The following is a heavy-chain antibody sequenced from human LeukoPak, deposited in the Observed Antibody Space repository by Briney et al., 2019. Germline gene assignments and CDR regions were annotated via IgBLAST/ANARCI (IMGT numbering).Heavy chain of an antibody. J-gene: IGHJ1*01. V-gene: IGHV4-39*01. D-gene: IGHD3-22*01. CDR1: GGSISSSSYY. CDR2: IYYSGST. Sequence: SETLSLTCTVSGGSISSSSYYWGWIRQPPGKGLEWIGSIYYSGSTYYNPSLKSRVTISVDTSKNQFSLKLSSVTAADTAVYYCARTLRSGYSPWGQGTLVTVSS. CDR3: ARTLRSGYSP.